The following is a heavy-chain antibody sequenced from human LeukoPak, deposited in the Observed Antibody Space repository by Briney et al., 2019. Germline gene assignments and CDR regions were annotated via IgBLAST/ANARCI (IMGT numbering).Heavy chain of an antibody. CDR1: GYTFNDCG. D-gene: IGHD3-3*01. J-gene: IGHJ4*02. CDR3: ARDPKTSNSFWRGYSGFDY. V-gene: IGHV1-18*01. CDR2: ISAYNGNT. Sequence: ASVKVSCKTSGYTFNDCGISWVRQAPGQGLEWMGWISAYNGNTEYAQKFQGRVTMTIDTFANTAYMALRSLRSDDTAVYYCARDPKTSNSFWRGYSGFDYWGRGALVTVSS.